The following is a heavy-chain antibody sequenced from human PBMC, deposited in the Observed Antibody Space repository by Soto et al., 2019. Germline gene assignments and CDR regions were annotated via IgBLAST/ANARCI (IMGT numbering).Heavy chain of an antibody. V-gene: IGHV3-30*18. Sequence: QVELVESGGGVVQPGRSLRLSCAASGFTFSTYGMHWVRQAPGKGLEWVAAMSYDGTKEYYVDSVKGRFTISRDNSRNTLFLQLNSLRAEETAVYYCAKEYGSTWIDHWGQGTLVTVSS. CDR3: AKEYGSTWIDH. CDR1: GFTFSTYG. J-gene: IGHJ4*02. CDR2: MSYDGTKE. D-gene: IGHD6-13*01.